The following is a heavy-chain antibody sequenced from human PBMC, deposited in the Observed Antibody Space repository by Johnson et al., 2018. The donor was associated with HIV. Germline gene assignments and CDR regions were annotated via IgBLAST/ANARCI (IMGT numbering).Heavy chain of an antibody. V-gene: IGHV3-7*03. J-gene: IGHJ3*02. CDR2: IKQDGSEK. Sequence: VQLVESGGGLIQPGGSLRLSCAASGFTFSTYWMSWVRQVPGKGLEWVANIKQDGSEKSYVDSVKGRFTISRDNAKNSLYLQMNSLRAEDTALYYCARVRSGWELLGAFDIWGQGTMVTVSS. CDR3: ARVRSGWELLGAFDI. CDR1: GFTFSTYW. D-gene: IGHD1-26*01.